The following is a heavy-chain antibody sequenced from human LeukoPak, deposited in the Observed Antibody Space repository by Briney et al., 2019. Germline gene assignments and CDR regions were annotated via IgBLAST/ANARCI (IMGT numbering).Heavy chain of an antibody. CDR3: VKSPGSGWPV. V-gene: IGHV3-64D*06. CDR1: GFTFSSFA. Sequence: GGSLRLSCAASGFTFSSFAMHWVRQALGEGLEDLSAIYSDGSRTYYADSVKGRFTISRDNSKNTLYFEISSLRVEDTAVYYCVKSPGSGWPVWGQGTLLTVSS. D-gene: IGHD6-19*01. CDR2: IYSDGSRT. J-gene: IGHJ4*02.